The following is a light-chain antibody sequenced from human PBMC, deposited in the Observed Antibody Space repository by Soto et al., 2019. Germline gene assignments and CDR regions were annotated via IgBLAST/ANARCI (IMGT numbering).Light chain of an antibody. CDR2: GAS. CDR1: QSVSSN. J-gene: IGKJ5*01. CDR3: QQYNKWPPIT. Sequence: EIVMTHSPATLSVSTGARVALSCRASQSVSSNLAWYQQKPGQAPRLLIFGASTRATGIPARFSGSGSGTEFTLTISSLQSEDFAVYYCQQYNKWPPITFGQGTRLEI. V-gene: IGKV3-15*01.